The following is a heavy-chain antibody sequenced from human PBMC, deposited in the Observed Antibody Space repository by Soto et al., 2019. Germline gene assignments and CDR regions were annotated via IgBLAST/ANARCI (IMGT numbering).Heavy chain of an antibody. D-gene: IGHD2-2*01. CDR2: ISSTAYYT. CDR3: ARLRRVPAAGCYFDQ. Sequence: QVQLVESGGGLVKPGGSLRLSCAASGFTFSDFYMSWIRQAPGKGLECVAYISSTAYYTNYADSVKGRFTISRDNAENSYYLKMISLRTEDTAGYYYARLRRVPAAGCYFDQWGQGAQVTVSS. V-gene: IGHV3-11*06. CDR1: GFTFSDFY. J-gene: IGHJ4*02.